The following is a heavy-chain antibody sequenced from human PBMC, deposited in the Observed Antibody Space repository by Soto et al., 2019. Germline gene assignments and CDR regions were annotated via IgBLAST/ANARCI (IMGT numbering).Heavy chain of an antibody. V-gene: IGHV3-11*06. D-gene: IGHD3-3*01. Sequence: GGSLRLSCAASGFTFSDYYMSWIRQAPGKGLEWVSYISSSSSYTNYADSVKGRFTISRDNAKNSLYLQMNSLRAEDTAVYYCGIITIFGTSDGMDVWGQGTTVTVSS. J-gene: IGHJ6*02. CDR1: GFTFSDYY. CDR3: GIITIFGTSDGMDV. CDR2: ISSSSSYT.